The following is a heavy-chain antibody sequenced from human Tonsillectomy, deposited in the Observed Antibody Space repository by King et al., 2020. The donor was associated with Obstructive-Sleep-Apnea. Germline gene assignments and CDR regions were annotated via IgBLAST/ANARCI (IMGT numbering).Heavy chain of an antibody. CDR3: ARGGFYFGTIDSGSSSDF. V-gene: IGHV3-7*01. D-gene: IGHD3-10*01. J-gene: IGHJ4*02. CDR2: INKDGSDK. Sequence: VQLVESGGALVQPGGSLRLSCAASGFTFTNFWMSWVRQAPGKGLEWVAKINKDGSDKYYVDSVKGRFTIARDDAKKSLFLQMNSLRDEDTAVYYCARGGFYFGTIDSGSSSDFWGQGTLVTVSS. CDR1: GFTFTNFW.